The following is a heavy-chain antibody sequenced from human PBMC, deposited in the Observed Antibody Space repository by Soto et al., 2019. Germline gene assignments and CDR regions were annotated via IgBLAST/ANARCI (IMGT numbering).Heavy chain of an antibody. J-gene: IGHJ6*02. CDR2: IHHSGSI. D-gene: IGHD2-21*02. CDR1: GDSISSDYYH. Sequence: QVQLQQSGPGLVKPSQTLSLTCTVSGDSISSDYYHWTWIRQSPGKGLEWIGYIHHSGSILYNPSLKSRVTISVHTSKNQSSLHLSSVTAADTAVYFCAREDDGGDSLDVWGQGTTVTVSS. CDR3: AREDDGGDSLDV. V-gene: IGHV4-30-4*08.